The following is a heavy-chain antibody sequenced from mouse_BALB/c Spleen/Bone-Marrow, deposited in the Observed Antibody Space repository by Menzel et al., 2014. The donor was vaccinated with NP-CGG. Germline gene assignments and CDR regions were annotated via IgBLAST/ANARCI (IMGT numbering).Heavy chain of an antibody. CDR1: GYIFTNYW. V-gene: IGHV1S81*02. CDR2: INPTNGRS. J-gene: IGHJ4*01. Sequence: QVQLQQSGAELVKPGASVKLSCKASGYIFTNYWMHRVKQRPGQGLSWIGEINPTNGRSNYNEKFKSKATLTVDKSSSTAYMQLSSLTSEDSAVYYCARRGDYHGAMDYWGQGTSVTVSS. CDR3: ARRGDYHGAMDY. D-gene: IGHD1-1*01.